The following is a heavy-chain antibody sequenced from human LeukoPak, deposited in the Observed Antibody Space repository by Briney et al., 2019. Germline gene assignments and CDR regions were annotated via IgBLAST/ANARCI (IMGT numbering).Heavy chain of an antibody. Sequence: ASVKVSCRASGYTLTNYGVSWVRQAPGQGLEWMGWISAYRGDTNYAQKFQGRVTMTTDTFTSTAYMELRSLRSDDTAVYYCARDNSVGETAWWFDPWGQGTLVTVSS. CDR2: ISAYRGDT. CDR1: GYTLTNYG. D-gene: IGHD1-26*01. J-gene: IGHJ5*02. V-gene: IGHV1-18*01. CDR3: ARDNSVGETAWWFDP.